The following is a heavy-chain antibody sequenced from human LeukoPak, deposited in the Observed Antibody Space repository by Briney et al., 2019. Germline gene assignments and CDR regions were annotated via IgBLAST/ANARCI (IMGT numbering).Heavy chain of an antibody. CDR1: GFTFSDYN. J-gene: IGHJ4*02. CDR2: ISTSDSYI. V-gene: IGHV3-21*06. D-gene: IGHD3-9*01. Sequence: GGSLRLSCVASGFTFSDYNMNWVRQAPGKGLEWVSSISTSDSYIYYADSVKGRFTISRDNAENSLYLQMNSLRIEDAAIYYCVRNDPPRNQKVSHNLKCLACWGQGTLVTVSS. CDR3: VRNDPPRNQKVSHNLKCLAC.